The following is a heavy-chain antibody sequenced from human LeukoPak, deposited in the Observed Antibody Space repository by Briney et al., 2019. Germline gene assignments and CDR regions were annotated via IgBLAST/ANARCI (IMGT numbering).Heavy chain of an antibody. D-gene: IGHD3-16*01. Sequence: ASVTVSCMPSGYTFTDYYMHWVRQAPGQGVEWMGWINPNSGGTNYPQKFQGRVTMTRETSISTAYMELSRLRSDDTAVYYCARSDVGDNWFDPWGQGNLVTVSS. J-gene: IGHJ5*02. CDR2: INPNSGGT. V-gene: IGHV1-2*02. CDR1: GYTFTDYY. CDR3: ARSDVGDNWFDP.